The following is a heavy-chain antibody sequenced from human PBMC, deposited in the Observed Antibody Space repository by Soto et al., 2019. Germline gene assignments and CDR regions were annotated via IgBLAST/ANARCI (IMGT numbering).Heavy chain of an antibody. V-gene: IGHV3-33*01. Sequence: GGSLRLSCAASGFTFSSYGMHWVRQAPGKGLEWVAVIWHDGSNKYYADPVKGRFTISRDNSKNTLYLQMNILRVEDTAMYYCAREGPTYNFDHWGQGTPVTVSS. CDR1: GFTFSSYG. CDR2: IWHDGSNK. CDR3: AREGPTYNFDH. J-gene: IGHJ4*02. D-gene: IGHD1-1*01.